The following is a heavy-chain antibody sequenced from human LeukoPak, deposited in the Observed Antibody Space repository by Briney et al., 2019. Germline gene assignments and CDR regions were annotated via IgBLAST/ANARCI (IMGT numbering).Heavy chain of an antibody. Sequence: SGGSLGLSCAASGFTFSSYAMSWVRQAPGKGLEWVSAISGSGGSTYYADSVKGRFTISRDNSKNTLYLQMNSLRAEDTAVYYCAKEPYDSSGYYDYWGQGTLVTVSS. CDR1: GFTFSSYA. D-gene: IGHD3-22*01. V-gene: IGHV3-23*01. J-gene: IGHJ4*02. CDR3: AKEPYDSSGYYDY. CDR2: ISGSGGST.